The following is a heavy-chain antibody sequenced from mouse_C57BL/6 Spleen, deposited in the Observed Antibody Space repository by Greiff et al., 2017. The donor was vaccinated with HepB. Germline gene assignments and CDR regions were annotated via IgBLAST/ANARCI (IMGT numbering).Heavy chain of an antibody. CDR3: ARDSGDYDRDAMDD. D-gene: IGHD2-4*01. CDR2: ISSGGSYT. Sequence: EVQGVESGGDLVKPGGSLKLSCAASGFTFSSYGMSWVRQTPDKRLEWVATISSGGSYTYYPDSVKGRFTISRDNAKNTLYLQMSSLKSEDTAMYYCARDSGDYDRDAMDDWGQGTSVTVSS. J-gene: IGHJ4*01. V-gene: IGHV5-6*01. CDR1: GFTFSSYG.